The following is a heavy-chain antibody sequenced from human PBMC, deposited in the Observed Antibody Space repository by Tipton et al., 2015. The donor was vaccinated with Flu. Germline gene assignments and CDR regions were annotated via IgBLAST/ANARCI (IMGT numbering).Heavy chain of an antibody. D-gene: IGHD3-10*01. Sequence: SLRLSCAASGFTFSSHYMHWVRQAPGKGLVWVSRIIGDGTYSTYADSVKGRFTIARDNAKRTLYLQMNSLRAEDTAVYYCRVMFRGEIDYWGQGTLVTVSS. CDR3: RVMFRGEIDY. CDR1: GFTFSSHY. J-gene: IGHJ4*02. V-gene: IGHV3-74*01. CDR2: IIGDGTYS.